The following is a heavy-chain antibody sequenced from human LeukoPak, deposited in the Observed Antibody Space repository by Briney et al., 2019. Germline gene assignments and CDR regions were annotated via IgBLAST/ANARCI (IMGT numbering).Heavy chain of an antibody. V-gene: IGHV3-21*04. CDR2: ISSSSSYI. CDR3: AKDPYVKDGYGFDY. CDR1: GFTFSSYS. D-gene: IGHD5-24*01. J-gene: IGHJ4*02. Sequence: GGSLRLSCAASGFTFSSYSMNWVRQAPGKGLEWVSSISSSSSYIYYADSVKGRFTISRDNAKNSLYLQMNSLRAEDTAVYYCAKDPYVKDGYGFDYWGQGTLVTVSS.